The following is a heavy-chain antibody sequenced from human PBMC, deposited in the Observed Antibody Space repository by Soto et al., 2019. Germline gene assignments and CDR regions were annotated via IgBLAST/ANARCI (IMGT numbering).Heavy chain of an antibody. CDR2: INSDGSST. Sequence: AVSVSLSSETSISSYSSHQIHWVRRARGEGLVWVSRINSDGSSTSYADSVKGRLIISRDNAKNTLYLQMNSLRAEDTAVDYCARDPSPVWGQGTLVTVS. CDR3: ARDPSPV. CDR1: ISSYSSHQ. J-gene: IGHJ4*02. V-gene: IGHV3-74*01.